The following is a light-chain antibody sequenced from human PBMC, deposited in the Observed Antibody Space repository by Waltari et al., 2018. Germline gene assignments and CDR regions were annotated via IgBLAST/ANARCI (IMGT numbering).Light chain of an antibody. V-gene: IGKV3-20*01. CDR3: QQYGSSPWT. J-gene: IGKJ1*01. CDR1: QSGSSSY. CDR2: GAS. Sequence: EIVLTQSPGPLSLSPGERATLACRASQSGSSSYLAWYQQKPGQAPRLLIYGASSRATGIPDRFSGSGSGTDFTLTISRLEPEDFAVYYCQQYGSSPWTFGQGTKVEIK.